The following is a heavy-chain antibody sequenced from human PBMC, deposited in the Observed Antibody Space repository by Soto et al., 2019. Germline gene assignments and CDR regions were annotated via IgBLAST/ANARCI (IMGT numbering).Heavy chain of an antibody. D-gene: IGHD5-12*01. J-gene: IGHJ4*02. CDR2: INPNSGGT. CDR3: ARTFRDGYNHFDY. V-gene: IGHV1-2*04. CDR1: GYTFTGYY. Sequence: ASVKVSCKASGYTFTGYYMHWVRQAPGQGLEWMGWINPNSGGTNYAQKFQGWVTMTRDTSISTAYMELSSLRSEDTAVYYCARTFRDGYNHFDYWGQGTLVTV.